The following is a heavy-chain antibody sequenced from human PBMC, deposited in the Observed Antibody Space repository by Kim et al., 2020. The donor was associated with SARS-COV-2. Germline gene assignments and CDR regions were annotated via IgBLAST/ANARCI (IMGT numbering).Heavy chain of an antibody. V-gene: IGHV4-4*02. J-gene: IGHJ4*01. Sequence: SETLSLTCAVSGSSISSSNWWSWVRQPPGKGLEWIGEIFHTGNNKYSASLKSRATISMDKSKNQFSLKVTSVTAANTAVYYCAAQIHDSLPHWGQGTLVTVSS. CDR3: AAQIHDSLPH. D-gene: IGHD3-16*01. CDR2: IFHTGNN. CDR1: GSSISSSNW.